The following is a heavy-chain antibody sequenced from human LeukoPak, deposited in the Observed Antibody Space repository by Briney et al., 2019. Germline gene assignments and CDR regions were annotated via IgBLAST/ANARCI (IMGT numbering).Heavy chain of an antibody. J-gene: IGHJ4*02. CDR1: GFTFSSYA. CDR2: ISGSGGST. D-gene: IGHD3-3*01. Sequence: GGSLRLSCAASGFTFSSYAMSWVRQAPGRGLEWVSAISGSGGSTYYADSVKGRFTISRDNSKNTLYLQMNSLRAEDTAVYYCAKPYYDFWSGSFDYWGQGTLVTVSS. CDR3: AKPYYDFWSGSFDY. V-gene: IGHV3-23*01.